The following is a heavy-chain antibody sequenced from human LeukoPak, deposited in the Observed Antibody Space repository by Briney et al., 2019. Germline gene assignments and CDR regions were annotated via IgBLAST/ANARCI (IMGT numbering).Heavy chain of an antibody. Sequence: SETLSLTCTVSGGSISSSSYYWGWIRQPPGKGLEWIGSIYYSGSTYYNPSLKSRVTISVDTSKNQFSLKLSSVTAADTAVYYCATGSSYYYDSSAPPEDNAFDIWGQGTMVTVSS. CDR2: IYYSGST. V-gene: IGHV4-39*07. J-gene: IGHJ3*02. CDR3: ATGSSYYYDSSAPPEDNAFDI. CDR1: GGSISSSSYY. D-gene: IGHD3-22*01.